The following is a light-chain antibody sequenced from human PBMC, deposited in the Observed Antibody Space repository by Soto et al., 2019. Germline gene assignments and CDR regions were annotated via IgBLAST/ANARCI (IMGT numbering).Light chain of an antibody. CDR1: QSVSSD. V-gene: IGKV3-11*01. Sequence: EIVLTLSPATLSVSTRERATLSCMSSQSVSSDLAWYQQKPGQAPRLLIYDASNRATGIPARFSGSGSGTDFTLTISSLEAEDFAVYYCQQRSNWPPITFGQGTRLEIK. J-gene: IGKJ5*01. CDR2: DAS. CDR3: QQRSNWPPIT.